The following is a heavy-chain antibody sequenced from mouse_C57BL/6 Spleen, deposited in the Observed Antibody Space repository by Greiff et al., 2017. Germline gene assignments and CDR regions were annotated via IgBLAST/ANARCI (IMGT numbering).Heavy chain of an antibody. V-gene: IGHV5-16*01. D-gene: IGHD2-3*01. J-gene: IGHJ2*01. CDR1: GFTFSDYY. CDR2: INYDGSST. Sequence: EVQVVESEGGLVQPGSSMKLSCTASGFTFSDYYMAWVRQVPEKGLEWVANINYDGSSTYYLDSLKSRFIISRDNAKNILYLQMSSLKSEDTATYYCARAPSYDGDWRGFDYWGQGTTLTVSS. CDR3: ARAPSYDGDWRGFDY.